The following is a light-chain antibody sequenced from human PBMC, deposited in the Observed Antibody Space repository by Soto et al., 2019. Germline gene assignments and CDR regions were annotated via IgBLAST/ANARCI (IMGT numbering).Light chain of an antibody. Sequence: QSVLTQPPSVSAAPGQKVTISCSGSSSNIGNNFVSWYQQLPGTAPKLLIYDSDKRPSGIPDRFSGSKSGTSATLGITGLQLGEEADYYCETGESRRSAGVFGGGPKPPVL. J-gene: IGLJ2*01. V-gene: IGLV1-51*01. CDR3: ETGESRRSAGV. CDR2: DSD. CDR1: SSNIGNNF.